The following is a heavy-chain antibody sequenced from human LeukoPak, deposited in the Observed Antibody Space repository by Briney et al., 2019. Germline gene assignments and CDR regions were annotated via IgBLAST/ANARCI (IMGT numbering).Heavy chain of an antibody. V-gene: IGHV1-46*01. J-gene: IGHJ4*02. CDR3: VRDASRSYLFDY. D-gene: IGHD1-26*01. CDR1: GYTFTTFH. CDR2: INPYSEST. Sequence: ASVKVSCKASGYTFTTFHLQWVRQAPGQGLEWMGVINPYSESTTYAQKFQGRVTLTRDMSTSTVYMELSSLRSEDTAIYYCVRDASRSYLFDYWGQGTLVTVSS.